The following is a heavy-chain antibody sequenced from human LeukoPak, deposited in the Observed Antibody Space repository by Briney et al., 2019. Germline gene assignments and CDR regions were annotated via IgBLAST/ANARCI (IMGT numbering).Heavy chain of an antibody. D-gene: IGHD3-9*01. J-gene: IGHJ6*02. CDR3: ARTDILTGYSTRFGRYGMDV. Sequence: GRSLRLSCAASGFTFSSYAMHWVRQAPGKGLEWVAVISYDGSNKYYADSVKGRFTISRDNSKKTLYLQMNSLRAEDSAVYYCARTDILTGYSTRFGRYGMDVWGQGTTVTASS. CDR1: GFTFSSYA. V-gene: IGHV3-30*04. CDR2: ISYDGSNK.